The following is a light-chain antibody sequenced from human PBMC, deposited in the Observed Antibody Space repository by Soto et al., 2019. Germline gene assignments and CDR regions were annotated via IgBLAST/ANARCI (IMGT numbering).Light chain of an antibody. CDR1: QSVTSN. V-gene: IGKV3-15*01. CDR3: QQYNIWPFS. J-gene: IGKJ5*01. CDR2: GAS. Sequence: EIVMTQSPATLYVSPGERATLSCRASQSVTSNLAWYQQKPGRAPRLLIYGASTRATGIPARFSGSGSGTEFTLTISNLQSEDFTLYFCQQYNIWPFSFGLRTRVESK.